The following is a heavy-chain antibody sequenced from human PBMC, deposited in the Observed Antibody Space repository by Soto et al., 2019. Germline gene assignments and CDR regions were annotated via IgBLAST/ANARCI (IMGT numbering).Heavy chain of an antibody. Sequence: QVQLVQSGAEVKKPGASVKVSCKASGYTFTSYGISWMRQAPGQGLEWMGWISAYNGNTNYAQKPQXXXTXXTDTSTSTAYMELRSLRSDDTAVYYCARDPPPPDYWGQGTLVTVSS. CDR1: GYTFTSYG. J-gene: IGHJ4*02. V-gene: IGHV1-18*01. CDR3: ARDPPPPDY. CDR2: ISAYNGNT.